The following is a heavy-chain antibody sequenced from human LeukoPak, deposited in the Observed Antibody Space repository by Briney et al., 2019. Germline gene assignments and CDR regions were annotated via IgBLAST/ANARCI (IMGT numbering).Heavy chain of an antibody. Sequence: GGSLRLSCAASGFTFSSYSMNWVRQAPGKGLEWVSSISSSSSYIYYADSVKGRFTISRDNAKNSLYLQMNSLRAEDTAVYYCARGDRQPYYYYYYMDVWGKGTTVTISS. CDR3: ARGDRQPYYYYYYMDV. CDR1: GFTFSSYS. J-gene: IGHJ6*03. V-gene: IGHV3-21*04. CDR2: ISSSSSYI.